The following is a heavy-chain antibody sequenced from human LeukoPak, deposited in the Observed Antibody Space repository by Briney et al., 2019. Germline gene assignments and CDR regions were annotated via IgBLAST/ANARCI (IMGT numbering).Heavy chain of an antibody. CDR3: ARARYYDSSGPNDY. D-gene: IGHD3-22*01. CDR2: IKRDGSEK. CDR1: GFTFSSYW. Sequence: GGSLRLSCAASGFTFSSYWMTWVRQAPGKGLEWVGNIKRDGSEKYYVDSVKGRFTISRDNAKNSLYLQMNSLRAEDTAVYYCARARYYDSSGPNDYWGQGTLVTVSS. J-gene: IGHJ4*02. V-gene: IGHV3-7*01.